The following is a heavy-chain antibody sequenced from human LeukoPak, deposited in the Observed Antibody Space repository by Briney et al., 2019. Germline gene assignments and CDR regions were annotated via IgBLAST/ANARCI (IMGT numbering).Heavy chain of an antibody. Sequence: GGSLRLSCAASGFTFISYSIHWVRQAPGKGLEWVAFIRYDGSNKYYADSVKGRFTISRDNSKNTVYLQMNSLRAEDTAVYYCAKDPNYYDSSGYYYFDYWGQGTLVTVSS. V-gene: IGHV3-30*02. J-gene: IGHJ4*02. CDR2: IRYDGSNK. CDR1: GFTFISYS. D-gene: IGHD3-22*01. CDR3: AKDPNYYDSSGYYYFDY.